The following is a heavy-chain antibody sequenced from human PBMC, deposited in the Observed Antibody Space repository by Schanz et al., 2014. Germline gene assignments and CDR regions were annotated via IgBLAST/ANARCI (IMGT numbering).Heavy chain of an antibody. Sequence: VQLVDSGGGLVKPGGSLRLSCAASGFTFSSYAMSWVRQAPGKGLEWVSAISGSGGSTYYADSVKGRFTISRDNAKNSLYLQLSSLRAEDTAVYYCAKSQGSSFDSWGQGTLVTVSS. V-gene: IGHV3-23*04. J-gene: IGHJ4*02. CDR2: ISGSGGST. CDR1: GFTFSSYA. CDR3: AKSQGSSFDS. D-gene: IGHD6-13*01.